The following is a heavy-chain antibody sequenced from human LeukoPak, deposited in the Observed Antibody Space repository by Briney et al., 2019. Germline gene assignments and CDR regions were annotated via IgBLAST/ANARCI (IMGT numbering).Heavy chain of an antibody. CDR1: GGSISRYY. V-gene: IGHV4-4*07. D-gene: IGHD3-10*01. CDR3: ARTSARGAQFDY. CDR2: IYSSGST. J-gene: IGHJ4*02. Sequence: SETLSLTCTVSGGSISRYYWSWIRQPAGKGLEWIGRIYSSGSTNYNPSLKTRVTMSLDTSKNQFSLNLTTVTAADTAVYYCARTSARGAQFDYWGQGTLVTVSS.